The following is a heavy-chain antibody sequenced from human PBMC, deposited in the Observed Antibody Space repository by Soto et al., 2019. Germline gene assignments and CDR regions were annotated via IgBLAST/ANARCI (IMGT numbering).Heavy chain of an antibody. V-gene: IGHV1-69*12. CDR2: IIPIFGTA. D-gene: IGHD2-21*01. Sequence: QVQLVQSGAEVKKPGSSVKVSCKASGGTFSSYAISWVRQAPGQGLEWMGGIIPIFGTANYAQKFQGRVTTTADQSTSTAYMELSGLRSEDTAVYYCARGLVGYSVVIRAFDIWGQGTMVTVSS. J-gene: IGHJ3*02. CDR1: GGTFSSYA. CDR3: ARGLVGYSVVIRAFDI.